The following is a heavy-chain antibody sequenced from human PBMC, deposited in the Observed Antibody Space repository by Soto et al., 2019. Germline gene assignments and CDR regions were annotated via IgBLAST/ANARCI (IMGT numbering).Heavy chain of an antibody. CDR2: TGSGTGPG. CDR3: ARRDSGGFYRYFDS. D-gene: IGHD2-15*01. V-gene: IGHV1-69*06. CDR1: GGTFSTNP. Sequence: QVQLVQSGAEVKKPGSSVKVSCKASGGTFSTNPISWVRQAPGQGLEWMGGTGSGTGPGNHAQKFQGRLTIPVDKSTSTVYMELSSLSSEDTAVYYCARRDSGGFYRYFDSWGQGTRVTVSS. J-gene: IGHJ4*02.